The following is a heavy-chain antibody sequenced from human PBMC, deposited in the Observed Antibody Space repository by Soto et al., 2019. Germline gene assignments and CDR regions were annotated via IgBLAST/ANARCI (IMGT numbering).Heavy chain of an antibody. CDR2: IYYSGNT. CDR3: ARTGDPSVFDY. Sequence: QVHLQESGPGLLRPSETLSLTCTVSGGSITDYYWSWIRQPPGKKLEWIGYIYYSGNTDYNPSLKSRVTISVDTSNNQFSVNLKMNSVTAADTAVYYCARTGDPSVFDYWGQGTLVTVSS. V-gene: IGHV4-59*01. J-gene: IGHJ4*02. D-gene: IGHD3-10*01. CDR1: GGSITDYY.